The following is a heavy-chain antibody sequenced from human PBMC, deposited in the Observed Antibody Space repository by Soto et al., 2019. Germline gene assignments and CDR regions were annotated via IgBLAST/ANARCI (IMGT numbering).Heavy chain of an antibody. CDR3: ARDEEVVGYFDWFLTDYGMDV. CDR2: ISAYNGNT. J-gene: IGHJ6*02. V-gene: IGHV1-18*01. Sequence: ASVKVSCKASGYTFTSYGISWVRQAPGQGREWMGWISAYNGNTNYAQKLQGRVTMTPDTSTSTAYMELRSLRSDDKAVYYCARDEEVVGYFDWFLTDYGMDVWGQGTTVTVSS. CDR1: GYTFTSYG. D-gene: IGHD3-9*01.